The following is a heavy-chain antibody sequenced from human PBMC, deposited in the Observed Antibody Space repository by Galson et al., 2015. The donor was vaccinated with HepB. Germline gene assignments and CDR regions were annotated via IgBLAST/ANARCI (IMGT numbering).Heavy chain of an antibody. CDR3: ARMKIGVATTLYYYYYGMDV. CDR2: IDWDDDK. Sequence: PALVKPTQTLTLTCTFSGFSLSTSGMCVSWIRQPPGKALEWLARIDWDDDKYYSTSLKTRLTISKDTSKNQVVLTMTNMDPVDTATCYCARMKIGVATTLYYYYYGMDVWGQGTTVTVSS. J-gene: IGHJ6*02. D-gene: IGHD5-12*01. CDR1: GFSLSTSGMC. V-gene: IGHV2-70*11.